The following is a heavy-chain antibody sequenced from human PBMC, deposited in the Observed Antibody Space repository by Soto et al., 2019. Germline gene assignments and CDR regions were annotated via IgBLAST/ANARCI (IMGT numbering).Heavy chain of an antibody. D-gene: IGHD2-2*01. Sequence: QVQLVQSGAEVKKPGSSVKVSCKASGGTFSSYAISWVRQAPGQGLEWMGGIIPIFGTANYAQKFQGRVTITADKSTSTAYMELSSLRSEDTAVYYCAMADIVVVPAAIPGWFDPWGQGTLVTVSS. V-gene: IGHV1-69*06. CDR1: GGTFSSYA. CDR2: IIPIFGTA. CDR3: AMADIVVVPAAIPGWFDP. J-gene: IGHJ5*02.